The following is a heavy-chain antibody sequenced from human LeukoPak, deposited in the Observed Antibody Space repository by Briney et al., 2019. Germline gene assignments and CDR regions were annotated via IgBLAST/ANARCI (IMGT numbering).Heavy chain of an antibody. Sequence: GGSLRLSCAASGFTFSSYWMHWVRQAPGKGLVWVSRVNPDGSGTDYADSVEGRFTISRDNAKNTLFLQMNSLRADDTAVYYCARGFSIAAAGILDYWGQGTLVTVSS. CDR3: ARGFSIAAAGILDY. CDR1: GFTFSSYW. J-gene: IGHJ4*02. D-gene: IGHD6-13*01. CDR2: VNPDGSGT. V-gene: IGHV3-74*01.